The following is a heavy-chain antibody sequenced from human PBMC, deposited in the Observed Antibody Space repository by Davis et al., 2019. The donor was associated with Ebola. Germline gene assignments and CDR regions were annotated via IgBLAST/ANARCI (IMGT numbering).Heavy chain of an antibody. V-gene: IGHV3-7*01. D-gene: IGHD3-10*01. CDR2: IKQDGSEK. J-gene: IGHJ3*02. CDR3: ARPRVFAFDI. CDR1: GFTFSSYW. Sequence: ESLKISCAASGFTFSSYWMSWVRQAPGKGLEWVANIKQDGSEKYYVDSVKGRFTISRDNAKNSLYLQMNSLRAEDTAVYYCARPRVFAFDIWGQGTMVTVSS.